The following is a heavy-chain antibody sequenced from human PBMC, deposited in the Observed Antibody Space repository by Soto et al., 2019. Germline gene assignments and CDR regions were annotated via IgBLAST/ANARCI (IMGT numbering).Heavy chain of an antibody. CDR2: ISAYNGNT. Sequence: ASVKVSCKASGYTFTSYGISWVRQAPGQGLEWMGWISAYNGNTNYAQKLQGRVTMTTDTSTSTAYMELRSLRSDDTAVYYCARDGGYDFWSGYPQAAFDYWGQGTLVTVSS. V-gene: IGHV1-18*01. CDR3: ARDGGYDFWSGYPQAAFDY. J-gene: IGHJ4*02. D-gene: IGHD3-3*01. CDR1: GYTFTSYG.